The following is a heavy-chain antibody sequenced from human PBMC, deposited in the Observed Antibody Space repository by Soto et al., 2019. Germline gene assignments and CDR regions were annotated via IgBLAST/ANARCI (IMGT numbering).Heavy chain of an antibody. CDR3: ASAENKHYDCDVDV. Sequence: EVQLVETGGGLVQPGGSLRLSCVGSGFTFSSYSMNWVRQAPGKGLEWVSYISSSSSTIFYADSVEGRFAISRDNAKNSLCLQMNSVRAEGTAVYYCASAENKHYDCDVDVLGKGTTVTVSS. D-gene: IGHD3-16*01. V-gene: IGHV3-48*01. CDR1: GFTFSSYS. CDR2: ISSSSSTI. J-gene: IGHJ6*03.